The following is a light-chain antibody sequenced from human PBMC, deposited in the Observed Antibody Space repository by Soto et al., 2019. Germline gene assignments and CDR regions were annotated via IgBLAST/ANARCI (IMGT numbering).Light chain of an antibody. CDR3: QSYDITTPS. CDR2: EDT. J-gene: IGLJ2*01. V-gene: IGLV6-57*02. CDR1: GGSIASNF. Sequence: NFMLIQPHSVSESPGKTVTISCTGSGGSIASNFVQWYQQRPGSARTTVIYEDTQRPSWVPDRFSGSIDTSSSSASLTISGLTTEDEAVYYCQSYDITTPSIGGGTELTVL.